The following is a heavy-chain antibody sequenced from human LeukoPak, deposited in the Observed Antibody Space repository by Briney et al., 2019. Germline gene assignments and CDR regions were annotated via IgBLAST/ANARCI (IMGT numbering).Heavy chain of an antibody. V-gene: IGHV3-21*01. CDR3: ARDGPASRGDY. CDR2: ISSSSSYI. CDR1: GFTFSSYS. Sequence: GESLKISCAASGFTFSSYSMNWVRQAPGKGLEWVSSISSSSSYIYYADSVKGRFTISRDNAKNSLYLQMNSLRAEDTAVYYCARDGPASRGDYWGQGTLVTVSS. D-gene: IGHD3-10*01. J-gene: IGHJ4*02.